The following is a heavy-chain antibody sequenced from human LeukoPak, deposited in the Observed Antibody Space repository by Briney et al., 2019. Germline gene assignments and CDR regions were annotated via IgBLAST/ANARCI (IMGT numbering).Heavy chain of an antibody. CDR3: ARGGRDGYNGDFDY. V-gene: IGHV4-59*12. CDR1: GGSISTYY. Sequence: PSETLSLTCTVSGGSISTYYWTWIRQPPGKGLEWIGYITYNGRTDYNPSLKSRVTISVDTSKNQFSLKLSSVTAADTAVYYCARGGRDGYNGDFDYWGQGTLVTVSS. J-gene: IGHJ4*02. D-gene: IGHD5-24*01. CDR2: ITYNGRT.